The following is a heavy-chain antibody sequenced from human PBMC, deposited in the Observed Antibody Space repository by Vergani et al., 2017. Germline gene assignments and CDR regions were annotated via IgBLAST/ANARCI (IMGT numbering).Heavy chain of an antibody. CDR2: INYVGRT. Sequence: QLQLQESGPGLVKPSETLSLICTVSGGSINPSSSFWGWIRQSPGKGLEWIGSINYVGRTYYIPSLQSRATVFVDTSKNQFSLNLTSVTAADTAVYYCARAPNHSGYYYMDVWGKGTTVTVSS. D-gene: IGHD1-26*01. V-gene: IGHV4-39*07. CDR1: GGSINPSSSF. CDR3: ARAPNHSGYYYMDV. J-gene: IGHJ6*03.